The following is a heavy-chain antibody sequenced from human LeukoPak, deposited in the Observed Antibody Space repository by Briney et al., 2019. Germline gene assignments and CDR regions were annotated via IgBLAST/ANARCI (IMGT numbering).Heavy chain of an antibody. CDR3: ARHTSYYYDSSGYQGALGY. CDR2: IYYSGST. J-gene: IGHJ4*02. D-gene: IGHD3-22*01. V-gene: IGHV4-39*01. CDR1: GGSISGSSYY. Sequence: SETLSLTCTVSGGSISGSSYYWGWIRQPPGKGLEWIGSIYYSGSTYYNPSLKSRVTISLDMSKNQFSLKLNSVTAADTAVYYCARHTSYYYDSSGYQGALGYWGQGTLVTVSS.